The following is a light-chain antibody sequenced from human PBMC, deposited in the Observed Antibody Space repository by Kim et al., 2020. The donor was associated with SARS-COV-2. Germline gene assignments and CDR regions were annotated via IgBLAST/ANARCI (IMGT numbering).Light chain of an antibody. CDR2: EDN. J-gene: IGLJ3*02. CDR3: QSYDSSNRV. CDR1: SGSMASNY. Sequence: GKTVTISCTGSSGSMASNYVHWYQQRSGSAPTTVIYEDNQRPSGVPDRFSGSIDSSSNSASLTISGLKTEDEADYYCQSYDSSNRVFGGGTQLTVL. V-gene: IGLV6-57*02.